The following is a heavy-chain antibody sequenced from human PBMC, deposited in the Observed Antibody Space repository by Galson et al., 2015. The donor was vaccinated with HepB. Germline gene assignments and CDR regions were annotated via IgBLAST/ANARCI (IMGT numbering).Heavy chain of an antibody. V-gene: IGHV3-48*01. D-gene: IGHD6-25*01. CDR1: GFSFISHS. J-gene: IGHJ6*01. CDR2: ISPGGTK. CDR3: ARNPASYDYYNMDV. Sequence: SLRLSCAASGFSFISHSMNWVRHSPGKGLEWLSYISPGGTKYYADSSMGRFTISTDNANKSIDLHMSSMRIEDTGIYYFARNPASYDYYNMDVWGQGTTVTVSS.